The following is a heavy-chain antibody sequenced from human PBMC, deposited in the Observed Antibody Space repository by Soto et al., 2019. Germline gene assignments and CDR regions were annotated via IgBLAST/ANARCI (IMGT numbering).Heavy chain of an antibody. V-gene: IGHV4-39*01. CDR3: ARHEQQTVWFDP. Sequence: QLQLQESGPGLVKPSETLSLTCTVSGGSISSSSYYWGWIRQPPGKGLEWIGSIYYSGSTYYNPSLKSRVTISVDTSKNQFSLKLSSVTAADTAVYYCARHEQQTVWFDPWGQGTLVTVSS. CDR2: IYYSGST. J-gene: IGHJ5*02. CDR1: GGSISSSSYY. D-gene: IGHD6-13*01.